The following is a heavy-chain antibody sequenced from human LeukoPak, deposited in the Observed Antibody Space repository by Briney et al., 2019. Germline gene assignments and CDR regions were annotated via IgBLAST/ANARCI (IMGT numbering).Heavy chain of an antibody. CDR1: GGSISSSSYY. CDR2: IYYSGST. D-gene: IGHD3-9*01. CDR3: ARRSTYYDILTGYRSYYFDY. Sequence: SETLSLTCTVSGGSISSSSYYWGWIRQPPGKGLEWIGSIYYSGSTYYNPSLKSRVTISVDTSKNQFSLKLSSVTAADTAVYYCARRSTYYDILTGYRSYYFDYWGQGTLVTVSS. J-gene: IGHJ4*02. V-gene: IGHV4-39*07.